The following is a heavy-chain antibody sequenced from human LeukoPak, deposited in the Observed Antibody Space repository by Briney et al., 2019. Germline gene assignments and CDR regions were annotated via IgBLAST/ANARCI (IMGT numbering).Heavy chain of an antibody. J-gene: IGHJ4*02. CDR1: GFTFSSYG. V-gene: IGHV3-23*01. Sequence: PGESLRLSCAASGFTFSSYGMTWVRQAPGKGLEWVSGIGTSGGSTYYADSVKGRFTISRDNSKNTLYLQMNSLTAEDTAVYYCAKTTANLDYWGQGTLVTVSS. CDR2: IGTSGGST. D-gene: IGHD4-17*01. CDR3: AKTTANLDY.